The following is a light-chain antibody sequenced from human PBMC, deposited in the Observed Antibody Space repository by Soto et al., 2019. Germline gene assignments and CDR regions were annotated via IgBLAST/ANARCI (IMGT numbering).Light chain of an antibody. CDR2: DAS. CDR1: QGISSA. CDR3: QQFESYHLT. J-gene: IGKJ1*01. V-gene: IGKV1-13*02. Sequence: AIQLTQSPSSLCASVGDRVTITCRASQGISSALAWYQQKPGKAPTLLIYDASSLESGVPSRFSGSGSGTDFTLTISSLQPEDIATDYCQQFESYHLTFGQETKVEIK.